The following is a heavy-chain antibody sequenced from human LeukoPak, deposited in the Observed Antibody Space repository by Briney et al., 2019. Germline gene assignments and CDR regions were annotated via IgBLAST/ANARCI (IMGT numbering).Heavy chain of an antibody. CDR2: IYTSGST. CDR1: VGSISRYR. CDR3: ATLGIVGGLYFDY. D-gene: IGHD1-26*01. V-gene: IGHV4-4*07. Sequence: QTHALTWNVSVGSISRYRWRSIQQHAGKGLEWIGRIYTSGSTNYNPSLKSRVTMSVGTSKNQFSLKLSSVTAADTAVYYCATLGIVGGLYFDYWGQGTLVTVSS. J-gene: IGHJ4*02.